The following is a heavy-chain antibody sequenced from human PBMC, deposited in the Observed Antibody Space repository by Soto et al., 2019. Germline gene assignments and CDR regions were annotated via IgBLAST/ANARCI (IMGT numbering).Heavy chain of an antibody. J-gene: IGHJ4*02. CDR3: ATHGDSESY. V-gene: IGHV4-34*01. D-gene: IGHD3-10*01. CDR2: INHSGST. Sequence: PSETLSLTCAVYGGSFSGYYWSWIRQPPGKGLEWIGEINHSGSTNYNPSLKSRVTISVDTSKNQVSLKLSSVTAADTAVYYCATHGDSESYWGQGTLVTVSS. CDR1: GGSFSGYY.